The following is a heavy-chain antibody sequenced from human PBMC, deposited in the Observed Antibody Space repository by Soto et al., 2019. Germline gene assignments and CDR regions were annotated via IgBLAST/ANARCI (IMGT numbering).Heavy chain of an antibody. CDR2: ISNDGSQT. J-gene: IGHJ4*02. D-gene: IGHD3-22*01. CDR3: ARDPYFGYMYGTPDY. Sequence: VQLAESGGDVVQPGRSLRLSCAASGFIFSSFALHWVRQTPDKGLEWVAFISNDGSQTYYADSVKGRFTISRDNSNNSLTLQMDRLRPEDTARYYCARDPYFGYMYGTPDYWGQGTLVAVSS. CDR1: GFIFSSFA. V-gene: IGHV3-30-3*01.